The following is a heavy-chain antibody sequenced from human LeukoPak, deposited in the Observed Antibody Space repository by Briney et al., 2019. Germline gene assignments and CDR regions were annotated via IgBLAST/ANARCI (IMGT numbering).Heavy chain of an antibody. J-gene: IGHJ4*02. CDR3: AREETWFSTTWYYFDY. CDR1: GFTFSNYA. D-gene: IGHD2-2*01. CDR2: ISYDGSNK. V-gene: IGHV3-30*04. Sequence: GGSLRLSCAASGFTFSNYAMHWVRQAPGKGPEWVALISYDGSNKNYADSVKGRFTISRDNSKNTLFLQMNSLRTEDTAVFHCAREETWFSTTWYYFDYWGQGTLVTVSS.